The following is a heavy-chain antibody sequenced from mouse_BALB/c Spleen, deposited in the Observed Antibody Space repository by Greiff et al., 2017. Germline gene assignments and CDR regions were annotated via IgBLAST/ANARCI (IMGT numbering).Heavy chain of an antibody. CDR1: GFAFSSYD. Sequence: EVQGVESGGGLVKPGGSLKLSCAASGFAFSSYDMSWVRQTPEKRLEWVAYISSGGSYTYYPDSVKGRFTISRDNAKNTLYLQMSSLKSEDTAMYYCARHHDYAMDYWGQGTSVTVSS. CDR2: ISSGGSYT. CDR3: ARHHDYAMDY. J-gene: IGHJ4*01. V-gene: IGHV5-12-1*01.